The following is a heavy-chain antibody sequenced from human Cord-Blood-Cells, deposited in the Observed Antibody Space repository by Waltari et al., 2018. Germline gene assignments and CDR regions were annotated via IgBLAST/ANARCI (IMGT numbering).Heavy chain of an antibody. CDR1: GGTFSSYA. Sequence: QVQLVQSGAAVKKPGSSVKVSCKASGGTFSSYAISWVRQAPGQGLEWMGGIIPIFGTANYAQKFQGRVTITADESTSTAYMELSSLRSEDTAVYYCARDLPDATHSGYDYYYGMDVWGQGTTVTVSS. V-gene: IGHV1-69*01. CDR2: IIPIFGTA. CDR3: ARDLPDATHSGYDYYYGMDV. J-gene: IGHJ6*02. D-gene: IGHD5-12*01.